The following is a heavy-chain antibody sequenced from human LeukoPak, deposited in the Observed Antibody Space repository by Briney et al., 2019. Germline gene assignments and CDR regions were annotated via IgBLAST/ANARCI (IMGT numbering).Heavy chain of an antibody. CDR2: IYYNGTT. CDR3: ARNRDGYNSFDY. Sequence: SETLSLTCIVSGDSIISYYWSWIRQPPGEGREGIGYIYYNGTTNYTTSLKSRVTMSVDTSRTQFSLKLSSVTAADTAVYYSARNRDGYNSFDYWGQGTLVTVSS. CDR1: GDSIISYY. D-gene: IGHD5-24*01. J-gene: IGHJ4*02. V-gene: IGHV4-59*12.